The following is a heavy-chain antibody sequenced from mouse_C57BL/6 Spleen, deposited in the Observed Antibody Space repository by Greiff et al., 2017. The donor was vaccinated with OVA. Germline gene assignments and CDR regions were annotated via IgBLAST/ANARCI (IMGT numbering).Heavy chain of an antibody. V-gene: IGHV1-69*01. J-gene: IGHJ2*01. CDR3: ARKAITTVVFDY. D-gene: IGHD1-1*01. Sequence: VQLQQPGAELVMPGASVKLSCKASGYTFTSYWMHWVKQRPGQGLEWIGEIDPSDSYTNYNQKFKGKSTLTVDKSSSTAYMQLSSLTSEDSAVYYCARKAITTVVFDYWGQGTTLTVSS. CDR1: GYTFTSYW. CDR2: IDPSDSYT.